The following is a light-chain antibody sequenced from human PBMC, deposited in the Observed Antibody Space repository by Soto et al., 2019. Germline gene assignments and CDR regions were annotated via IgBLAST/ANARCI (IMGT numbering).Light chain of an antibody. J-gene: IGLJ3*02. Sequence: QSALTQPRSVSGSPGQSVTLSCTGTSSDVGSYIYVSWYQQHPGQAPKLMIYDVSKRPSGVPDRFSGSTSCNTASLTISGLQAEDEADYYCCSYAGSYTWVFGGGTKVTVL. CDR3: CSYAGSYTWV. CDR1: SSDVGSYIY. V-gene: IGLV2-11*01. CDR2: DVS.